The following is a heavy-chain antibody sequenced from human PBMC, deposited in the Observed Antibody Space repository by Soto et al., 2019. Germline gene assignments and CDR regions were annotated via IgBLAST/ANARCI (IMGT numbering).Heavy chain of an antibody. D-gene: IGHD3-16*01. CDR1: GYTFTRYG. Sequence: QVQLVQSGAEVKNPGASVKVSCKASGYTFTRYGIGWARQAPGQGLEWMGWINTYNGNTNYARNVQGRVTLTTDTATRTAYMELRSLRSNDTAIYYCAMVDVYVTPSPQDVWGQGTTVIVSS. CDR2: INTYNGNT. V-gene: IGHV1-18*01. J-gene: IGHJ6*02. CDR3: AMVDVYVTPSPQDV.